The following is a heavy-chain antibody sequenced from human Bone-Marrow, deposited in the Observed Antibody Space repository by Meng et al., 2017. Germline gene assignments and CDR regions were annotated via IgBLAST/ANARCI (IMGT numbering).Heavy chain of an antibody. D-gene: IGHD3-10*01. CDR3: ARSPMAQAGLSENWFDP. Sequence: SGPTLVKSTQTLTLTCTFSGFSLSTSGMCVSWIRQPPGKALEWLALIDWDDDKYYSTSLKTRLTISKDTSKNQVVLTMTNMDPVDTATYYCARSPMAQAGLSENWFDPWGQGTLVTVSS. CDR1: GFSLSTSGMC. J-gene: IGHJ5*02. CDR2: IDWDDDK. V-gene: IGHV2-70*01.